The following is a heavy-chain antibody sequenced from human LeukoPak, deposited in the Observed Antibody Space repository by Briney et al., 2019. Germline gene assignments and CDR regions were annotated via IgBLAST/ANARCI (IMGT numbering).Heavy chain of an antibody. J-gene: IGHJ6*02. CDR3: ASTYYYDSSGYYWAYYYYGMDV. CDR2: ISSSSSTI. Sequence: GGSLRLSCAASGFTFSDYYMSWIRQAPGKGLEWVSYISSSSSTIYYADSVKGRFTISRDNAKNSLYLQMNSLRAEDTAVYYCASTYYYDSSGYYWAYYYYGMDVWGQGTTVTVSS. CDR1: GFTFSDYY. V-gene: IGHV3-11*04. D-gene: IGHD3-22*01.